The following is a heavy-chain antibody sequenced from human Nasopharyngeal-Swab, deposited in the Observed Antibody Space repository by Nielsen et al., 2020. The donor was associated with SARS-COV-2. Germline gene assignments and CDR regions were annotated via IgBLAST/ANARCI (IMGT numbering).Heavy chain of an antibody. CDR2: ISSTSSDI. CDR1: GFTFSSYS. J-gene: IGHJ4*02. D-gene: IGHD4-17*01. V-gene: IGHV3-21*05. Sequence: GESLKISCAASGFTFSSYSMNWVRQAPGKGLEWVSFISSTSSDIFYADSVKGRFTISRDNGKNSLYLQMSSLRAEDTAVYYCVRALNDNGDYVGDYWGQGTLVTVSS. CDR3: VRALNDNGDYVGDY.